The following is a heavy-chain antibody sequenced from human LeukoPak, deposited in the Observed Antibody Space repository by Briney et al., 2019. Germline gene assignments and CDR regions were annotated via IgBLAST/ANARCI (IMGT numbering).Heavy chain of an antibody. CDR3: AGSPYFYDSSDYYGMDY. CDR1: GYXLGHLS. Sequence: ASVKVSCKFSGYXLGHLSMHWVRQAPGQGLEWMGIINPRGSSTNYAQKFQGRVTITKDTSTSTVYMELSSLRSEDTAVYYCAGSPYFYDSSDYYGMDYWGQGTLVTVSS. V-gene: IGHV1-46*01. J-gene: IGHJ4*02. D-gene: IGHD3-22*01. CDR2: INPRGSST.